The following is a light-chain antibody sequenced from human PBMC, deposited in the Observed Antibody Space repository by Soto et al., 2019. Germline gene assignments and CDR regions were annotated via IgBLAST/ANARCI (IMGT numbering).Light chain of an antibody. V-gene: IGKV3-20*01. CDR3: QQDGSSPPTWT. CDR2: GAS. J-gene: IGKJ1*01. CDR1: QSVSSSY. Sequence: EIVLTQSPGTLSLSPGERATLSCRASQSVSSSYLAWYQQKPGQAPRLLIYGASSRATGIPDRFSGSGSGTDFTLTISRLEPEDFAVYYCQQDGSSPPTWTFGQGTKVEI.